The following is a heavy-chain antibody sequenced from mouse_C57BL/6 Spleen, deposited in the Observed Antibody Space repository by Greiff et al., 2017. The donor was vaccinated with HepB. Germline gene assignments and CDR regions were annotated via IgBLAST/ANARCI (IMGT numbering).Heavy chain of an antibody. J-gene: IGHJ2*01. CDR2: ISDGGSYT. D-gene: IGHD1-1*01. Sequence: EVQLVESGGGLVKPGGSLKLSCAASGFTFSSYAMSWVRQTPEKRLEWVATISDGGSYTYYPDNVKGRFTISRDNAKNNLYLQMSHLKSEDTAVYYCARHYYGSSYADYFDYWGQGTTLTVSS. CDR3: ARHYYGSSYADYFDY. V-gene: IGHV5-4*01. CDR1: GFTFSSYA.